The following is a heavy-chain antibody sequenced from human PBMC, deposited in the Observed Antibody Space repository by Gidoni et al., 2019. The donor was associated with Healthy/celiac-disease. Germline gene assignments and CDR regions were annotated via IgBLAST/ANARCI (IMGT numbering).Heavy chain of an antibody. D-gene: IGHD2-2*01. V-gene: IGHV4-59*01. CDR3: ARAVVVVPAANSWFDP. Sequence: QVQLQESGPGLVKPSETLSLTCSVSGGSFSSYYWSWIRPPPGKGLEWIGYIYYSGSTNYNPSLKGRVTISVDTSKNQFSLKLSSVTAADTAVYYCARAVVVVPAANSWFDPWGQGTLVTVSS. CDR1: GGSFSSYY. J-gene: IGHJ5*02. CDR2: IYYSGST.